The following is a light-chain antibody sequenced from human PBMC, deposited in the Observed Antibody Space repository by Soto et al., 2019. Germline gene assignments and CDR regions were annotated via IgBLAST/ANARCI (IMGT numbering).Light chain of an antibody. V-gene: IGKV1-5*01. Sequence: DIQITQSPSTLSSSVGDRVTITCRASQIISSWLAWYQQKPGKAPNLLIYDASSLESGVPSRFSGSGSGTEFTLTISSLQPDDFATYYCQHYNSYWTFGQGTKVDIK. CDR1: QIISSW. J-gene: IGKJ1*01. CDR3: QHYNSYWT. CDR2: DAS.